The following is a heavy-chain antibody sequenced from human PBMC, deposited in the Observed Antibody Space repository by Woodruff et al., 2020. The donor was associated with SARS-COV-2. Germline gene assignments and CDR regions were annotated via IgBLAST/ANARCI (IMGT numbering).Heavy chain of an antibody. CDR3: ARISSGPADAFDI. CDR2: K. V-gene: IGHV2-70*01. D-gene: IGHD3-22*01. Sequence: KYYSTSLKTRLTISKDTSKNQVVLTMTNMDPVDTATYYCARISSGPADAFDIWGQGTMVTVSS. J-gene: IGHJ3*02.